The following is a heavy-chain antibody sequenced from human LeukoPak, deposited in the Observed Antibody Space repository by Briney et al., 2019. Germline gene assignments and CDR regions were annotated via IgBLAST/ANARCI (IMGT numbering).Heavy chain of an antibody. CDR1: GYTFTGYY. V-gene: IGHV1-2*02. D-gene: IGHD6-19*01. CDR3: AREKDSGWYSIRYFDY. CDR2: INPNSGGT. J-gene: IGHJ4*02. Sequence: ASVKVSCKASGYTFTGYYMHWVRQAPGQGLEWMGWINPNSGGTNYAQKFQGRVTMTRDTSISTAYMELSRLRSDDTAVYYCAREKDSGWYSIRYFDYWGQGTLVTVSS.